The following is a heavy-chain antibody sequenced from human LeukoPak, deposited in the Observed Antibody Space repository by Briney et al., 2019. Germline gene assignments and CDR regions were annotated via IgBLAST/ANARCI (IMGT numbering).Heavy chain of an antibody. V-gene: IGHV1-46*01. J-gene: IGHJ4*02. D-gene: IGHD5-18*01. CDR2: INPSGGST. Sequence: ASVKVSCKASGYTFTSYYMHWVRQAPGQGLEWMGIINPSGGSTSYAQKFQGRVTMTRDTSTSTVYMELSSLRSEDTAVYYCARGSGYSYGYLIEIGPPDYWGQGTLVTVSS. CDR1: GYTFTSYY. CDR3: ARGSGYSYGYLIEIGPPDY.